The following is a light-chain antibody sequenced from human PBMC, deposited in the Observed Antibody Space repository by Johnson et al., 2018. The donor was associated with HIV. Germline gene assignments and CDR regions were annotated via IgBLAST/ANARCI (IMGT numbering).Light chain of an antibody. Sequence: QPVLTQPPSVSAAPGQKVTISCSGSTSNIRNNSVSWYQLFPGTAPTLLIYQTNKRPSGIPDRFSGSKSGTSAPLGIAGLQTGDEDGYYCGTWDSIRNVEVFGTGTKVTVL. CDR2: QTN. CDR1: TSNIRNNS. J-gene: IGLJ1*01. CDR3: GTWDSIRNVEV. V-gene: IGLV1-51*02.